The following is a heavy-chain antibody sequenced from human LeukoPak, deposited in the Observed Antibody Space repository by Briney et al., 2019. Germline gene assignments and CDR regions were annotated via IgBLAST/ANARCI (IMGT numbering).Heavy chain of an antibody. Sequence: GGSLRLSCVASGFTFSSYWMSWVRQAPGKGLEWVATIKEDGSEKYYVDSVKGRFTISRDNAKNTLYLQMNSLRAEDTAVYYCVRDLSRCFYWGQGTLVTVSS. J-gene: IGHJ4*02. V-gene: IGHV3-7*01. D-gene: IGHD2/OR15-2a*01. CDR3: VRDLSRCFY. CDR1: GFTFSSYW. CDR2: IKEDGSEK.